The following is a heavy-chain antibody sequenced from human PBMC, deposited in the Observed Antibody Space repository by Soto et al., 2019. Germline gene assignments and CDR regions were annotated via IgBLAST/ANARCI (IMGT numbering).Heavy chain of an antibody. CDR3: ARLGGFYQSLDS. V-gene: IGHV4-30-4*01. CDR1: GGSISSGDYY. Sequence: PSETLSLTCTVSGGSISSGDYYWSWIRQPPGKGLEWIGYIYYTGTTTYNPSLKSRVTISVDSSKNQFSLNLTSVSAADTAVYYCARLGGFYQSLDSWGQGTLVTVSS. CDR2: IYYTGTT. J-gene: IGHJ5*01. D-gene: IGHD3-22*01.